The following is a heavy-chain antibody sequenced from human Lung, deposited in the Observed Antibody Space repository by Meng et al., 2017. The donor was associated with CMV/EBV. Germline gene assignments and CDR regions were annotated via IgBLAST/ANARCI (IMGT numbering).Heavy chain of an antibody. CDR3: ARVGGYCSSTSCDNWFDP. Sequence: GSFSGYDWSWLRQPPGKGLEWIGEINHSGSTNYNPALKSRVTISVDTSKNQFALKLSSVTAADTAVYYCARVGGYCSSTSCDNWFDPWGQGTLVTVSS. CDR1: GSFSGYD. J-gene: IGHJ5*02. V-gene: IGHV4-34*01. D-gene: IGHD2-2*01. CDR2: INHSGST.